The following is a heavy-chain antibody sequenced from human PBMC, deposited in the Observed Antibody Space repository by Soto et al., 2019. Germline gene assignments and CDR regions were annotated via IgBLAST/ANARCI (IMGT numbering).Heavy chain of an antibody. CDR1: GFTFSSYA. D-gene: IGHD4-17*01. Sequence: EVQLLESGGGLVQPGGSLRLSCAASGFTFSSYAMSWVRQAPGKGLEWVSAISGSGGSTYYADSEKGRFTISRDNSKNTLHLQMHSLRAEDTAVYYCAKDGDGDTAGDACDIWGQGTMVTVSS. J-gene: IGHJ3*02. CDR2: ISGSGGST. V-gene: IGHV3-23*01. CDR3: AKDGDGDTAGDACDI.